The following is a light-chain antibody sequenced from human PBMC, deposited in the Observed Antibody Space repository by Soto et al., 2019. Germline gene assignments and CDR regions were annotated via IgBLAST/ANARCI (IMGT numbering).Light chain of an antibody. J-gene: IGKJ1*01. Sequence: DIQMTQYPYTLSASVGDSVTITCPASQTISSWLAWYQQKPGKAPKLLIYKASTLKSGVPSRFSGSGSGTEFTLTISSLQPDDFATYYCQHYNSYSEAFGQGTKVDI. CDR3: QHYNSYSEA. CDR2: KAS. V-gene: IGKV1-5*03. CDR1: QTISSW.